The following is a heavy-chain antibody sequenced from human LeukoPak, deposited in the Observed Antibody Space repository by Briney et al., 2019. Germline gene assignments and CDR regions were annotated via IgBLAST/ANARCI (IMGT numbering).Heavy chain of an antibody. J-gene: IGHJ6*02. D-gene: IGHD6-6*01. Sequence: GGSLRLSRAASGFTFSSYWMHWVRQAPGKGLVWVSRINSDGSSTIYADSVKGRFTISRDNAKNTLYLLMNSLRAEDTAVYYCARASHFAMDVWGQGTTVTVSS. CDR3: ARASHFAMDV. CDR1: GFTFSSYW. V-gene: IGHV3-74*01. CDR2: INSDGSST.